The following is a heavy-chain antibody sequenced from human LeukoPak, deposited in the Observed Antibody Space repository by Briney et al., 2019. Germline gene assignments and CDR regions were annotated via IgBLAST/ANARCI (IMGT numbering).Heavy chain of an antibody. CDR1: GGSINSYY. D-gene: IGHD5-18*01. J-gene: IGHJ4*02. CDR2: IFYSGRA. Sequence: SETLSLTCSVSGGSINSYYWSWIRQPPGKGLEWIGYIFYSGRANHSGKTSYNPSLTSRVTISVDTSKNQFSLKVTSVTAADTAVYYCARLKSGIQLWFDYWGQGTLVTVSS. CDR3: ARLKSGIQLWFDY. V-gene: IGHV4-59*08.